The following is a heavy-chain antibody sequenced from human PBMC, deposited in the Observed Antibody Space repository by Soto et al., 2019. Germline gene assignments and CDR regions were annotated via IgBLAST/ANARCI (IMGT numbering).Heavy chain of an antibody. CDR3: AREENCSDGICYSEYFQR. CDR2: VNPSGGST. V-gene: IGHV1-46*01. CDR1: GYIFTAYS. Sequence: ASVKVSCKASGYIFTAYSMHWVRQAPGQGLERMGVVNPSGGSTNYAQKFQGRITMTRDTSTSTVYMDLSSLTSEDTAVYYCAREENCSDGICYSEYFQRWGQGTLVTVSS. D-gene: IGHD2-15*01. J-gene: IGHJ1*01.